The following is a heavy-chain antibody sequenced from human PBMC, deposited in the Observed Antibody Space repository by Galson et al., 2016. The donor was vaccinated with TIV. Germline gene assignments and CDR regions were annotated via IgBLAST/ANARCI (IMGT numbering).Heavy chain of an antibody. V-gene: IGHV1-69*13. Sequence: SVKVSCKASGGTFSSDAISWVRQAPGQGLEWMGGIIPMFKIADYAQKFQGRVTISADEFPSAASMELSSLRFEDTAVYYCARARGYNFENAFHIWGQGTMVTVSS. D-gene: IGHD5-18*01. CDR3: ARARGYNFENAFHI. CDR2: IIPMFKIA. J-gene: IGHJ3*02. CDR1: GGTFSSDA.